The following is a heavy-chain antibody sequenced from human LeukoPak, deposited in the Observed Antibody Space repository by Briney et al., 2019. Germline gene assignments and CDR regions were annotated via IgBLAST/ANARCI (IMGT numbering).Heavy chain of an antibody. CDR1: GFTFSSYA. V-gene: IGHV3-23*01. J-gene: IGHJ4*02. CDR3: ARDNNYYGSGSFDY. D-gene: IGHD3-10*01. Sequence: GGSLRLSCAASGFTFSSYAMSWVRQAPGKGLEWVSALSGSGGSTYYADSVKGRFTISRDNSKNTLYLQMNSLRAEDTAVYYCARDNNYYGSGSFDYWGQGTLVTVSS. CDR2: LSGSGGST.